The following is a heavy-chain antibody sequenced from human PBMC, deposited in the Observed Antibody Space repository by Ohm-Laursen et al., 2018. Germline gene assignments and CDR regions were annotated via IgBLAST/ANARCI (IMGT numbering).Heavy chain of an antibody. D-gene: IGHD1-1*01. J-gene: IGHJ3*02. Sequence: SLRLSCTASGFTFSNAWMSWVRQAPGKGLEWVSYISRSGDTMYYAVSVKGRFTISRDNGKNSLYLQMNSLRGEDTAVYYCARDSYDAGDAFDIWGQGTMVTVSS. CDR2: ISRSGDTM. CDR1: GFTFSNAW. V-gene: IGHV3-11*04. CDR3: ARDSYDAGDAFDI.